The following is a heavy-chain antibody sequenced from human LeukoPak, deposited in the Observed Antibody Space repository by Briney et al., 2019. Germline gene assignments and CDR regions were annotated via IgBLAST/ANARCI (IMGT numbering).Heavy chain of an antibody. J-gene: IGHJ5*02. Sequence: ASVKVSCKASGYTFTGYYMHWVRQAPGQGLEWMGWINPNSGGTNYAQKFQGRVTMTRDTSISTAYMELSRLRSDDTAVYYCARAVGYYDFWSGQPGWFDPWGQGTLVTVSS. D-gene: IGHD3-3*01. CDR2: INPNSGGT. CDR1: GYTFTGYY. V-gene: IGHV1-2*02. CDR3: ARAVGYYDFWSGQPGWFDP.